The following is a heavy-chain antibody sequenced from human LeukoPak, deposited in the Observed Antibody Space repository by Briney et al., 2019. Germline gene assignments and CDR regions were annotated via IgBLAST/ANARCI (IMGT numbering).Heavy chain of an antibody. CDR3: TTVKSILRFLEWLSYIDV. CDR2: IKSKTDGGTT. Sequence: GGSLRLSCAASGFTFSNAWMSWVRQAPGKGLEWVGRIKSKTDGGTTDYGVPVKGRFTISRDDSKNTLDLQMNSLKTEDTAVYYCTTVKSILRFLEWLSYIDVWGKGTTVTVSS. V-gene: IGHV3-15*01. J-gene: IGHJ6*03. D-gene: IGHD3-3*01. CDR1: GFTFSNAW.